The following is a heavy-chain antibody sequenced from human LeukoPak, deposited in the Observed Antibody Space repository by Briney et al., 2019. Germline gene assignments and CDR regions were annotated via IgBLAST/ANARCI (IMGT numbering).Heavy chain of an antibody. V-gene: IGHV4-4*07. CDR2: IYTSGSN. D-gene: IGHD3-10*01. CDR1: GGSISSYY. Sequence: PSETLSLTCTVSGGSISSYYWSWLRQPAGKGLEWIGRIYTSGSNNYNPSLKSRVPMSVDTSKNQFSLKLSSVTAADTAVYYCAREGDYYGSGSYYSWFDPWGQGTLVTVSS. J-gene: IGHJ5*02. CDR3: AREGDYYGSGSYYSWFDP.